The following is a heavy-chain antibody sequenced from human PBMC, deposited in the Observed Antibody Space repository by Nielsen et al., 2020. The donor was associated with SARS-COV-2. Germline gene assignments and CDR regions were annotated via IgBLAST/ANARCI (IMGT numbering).Heavy chain of an antibody. Sequence: GGSLRLSCAASGFTFDDYGMSWVRQAPGKGLEWVSGINWNGGSTGYADSVKGRFTISRDNSKNTLYLHMNNLRAEDTAVYYCAKEVAAADSSDFDYWGQGTLVTVSS. V-gene: IGHV3-20*04. CDR1: GFTFDDYG. CDR2: INWNGGST. J-gene: IGHJ4*02. D-gene: IGHD6-13*01. CDR3: AKEVAAADSSDFDY.